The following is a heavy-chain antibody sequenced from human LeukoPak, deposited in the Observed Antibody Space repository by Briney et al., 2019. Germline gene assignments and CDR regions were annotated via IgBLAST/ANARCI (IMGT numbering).Heavy chain of an antibody. CDR1: GFTFSSYS. J-gene: IGHJ3*02. Sequence: GGSLRLSCAASGFTFSSYSMNWVRQAPGKGLEWVSSISSSSSFTYYADSVKGRFTISRDNAKNSLYLQMNSLRAEDTAVYYCAREASDAFDIWGQGTMVTVSS. V-gene: IGHV3-21*01. CDR2: ISSSSSFT. CDR3: AREASDAFDI.